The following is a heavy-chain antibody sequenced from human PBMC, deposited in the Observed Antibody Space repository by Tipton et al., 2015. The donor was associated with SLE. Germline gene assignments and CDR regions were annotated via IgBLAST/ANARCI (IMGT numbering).Heavy chain of an antibody. CDR3: ARDSDYYDSSGYYSTGYYMDV. CDR1: GGSISSGGYY. CDR2: IYYSGST. J-gene: IGHJ6*03. D-gene: IGHD3-22*01. Sequence: TLSLTCTVSGGSISSGGYYWSWIRQHPGKGLEWIGYIYYSGSTYYNPSLKSRVTISVDTSKNQFSLKLSSVTAADTAVYYCARDSDYYDSSGYYSTGYYMDVWGKGTTVTVSS. V-gene: IGHV4-31*03.